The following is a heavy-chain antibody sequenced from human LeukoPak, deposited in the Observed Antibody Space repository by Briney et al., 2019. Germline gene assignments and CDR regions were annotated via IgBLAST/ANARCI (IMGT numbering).Heavy chain of an antibody. CDR3: ARLTYYYDSSGYYTEAQRVAPWFDY. V-gene: IGHV6-1*01. CDR2: TYYRSKWYN. J-gene: IGHJ4*02. CDR1: GDSVSSNSAA. Sequence: SQTLSLTCAISGDSVSSNSAAWNWIRQSPSRGLEWLGRTYYRSKWYNDYAVSVKSRITINPDTSKNQFSLQLNSVTPEDTAVYYCARLTYYYDSSGYYTEAQRVAPWFDYWGQGTLVTVSS. D-gene: IGHD3-22*01.